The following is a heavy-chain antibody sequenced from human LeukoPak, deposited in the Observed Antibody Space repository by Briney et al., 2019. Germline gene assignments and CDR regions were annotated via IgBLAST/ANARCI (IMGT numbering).Heavy chain of an antibody. V-gene: IGHV4-30-4*07. CDR1: GCSISSGAYS. CDR3: ARDFEDPYSGSYGRGDAFDI. D-gene: IGHD1-26*01. J-gene: IGHJ3*02. Sequence: SQTLSLTCAVSGCSISSGAYSWSWIRQPPGKGLEWIGYIYHSGSTYYNPSLKSRVTISVDKSKNQFSLKLSSVTAADTAVYYCARDFEDPYSGSYGRGDAFDIWGQGTMVTVSS. CDR2: IYHSGST.